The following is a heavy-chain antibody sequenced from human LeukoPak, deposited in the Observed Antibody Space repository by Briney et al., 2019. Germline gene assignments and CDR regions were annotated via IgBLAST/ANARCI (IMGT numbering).Heavy chain of an antibody. CDR1: GYTFTGYY. CDR3: GRAPRGVGSPPRAP. J-gene: IGHJ4*02. CDR2: INPNSGGT. D-gene: IGHD3-10*01. Sequence: ASVKVSCKASGYTFTGYYMHWVRQAPGQGLEWMGWINPNSGGTNYGRVTMTRDTSISTAYMELSRLRSDDPAVYYCGRAPRGVGSPPRAPGGQGTLVTVPS. V-gene: IGHV1-2*02.